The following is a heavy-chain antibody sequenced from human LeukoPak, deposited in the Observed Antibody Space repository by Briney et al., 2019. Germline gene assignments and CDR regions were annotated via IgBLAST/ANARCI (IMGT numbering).Heavy chain of an antibody. CDR2: IYYSGST. D-gene: IGHD3-22*01. CDR1: GGSISSYY. CDR3: ARGPNYSSGYHHFDY. Sequence: SETLSLTCTVSGGSISSYYWSWIRQPPGKGLEWIGYIYYSGSTNYNPSLKSRVTISVDTSKNQFSLKLSSVTAADTAVYYCARGPNYSSGYHHFDYWGQGTLVTVSS. J-gene: IGHJ4*02. V-gene: IGHV4-59*01.